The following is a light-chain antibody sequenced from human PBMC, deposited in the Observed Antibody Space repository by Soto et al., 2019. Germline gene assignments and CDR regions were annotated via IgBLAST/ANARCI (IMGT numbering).Light chain of an antibody. V-gene: IGLV3-21*02. CDR2: VDGS. J-gene: IGLJ2*01. CDR1: NIGSKS. CDR3: QVWDIDSDHVV. Sequence: SYELTQPPSVTVAPGQTARITCGGTNIGSKSVHWYQQRPGQAPVVVVYVDGSDRPSGIPERFSGSSSGMTATLTIGRVAAGDEADYYCQVWDIDSDHVVFGGGTKVTVL.